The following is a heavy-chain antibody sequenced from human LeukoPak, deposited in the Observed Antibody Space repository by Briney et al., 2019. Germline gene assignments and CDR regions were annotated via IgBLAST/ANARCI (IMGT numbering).Heavy chain of an antibody. CDR1: GYTFTNYG. Sequence: ASVKVSCKASGYTFTNYGINWVRQAPGQGLEWMGWISGYNGNTGYAQKLQGRVTMTTDTSTSTAYMELRSLRSDDTAVYYCARGGFYRTGDAFDIWGQGTMVIVSS. V-gene: IGHV1-18*01. CDR2: ISGYNGNT. J-gene: IGHJ3*02. D-gene: IGHD3-16*01. CDR3: ARGGFYRTGDAFDI.